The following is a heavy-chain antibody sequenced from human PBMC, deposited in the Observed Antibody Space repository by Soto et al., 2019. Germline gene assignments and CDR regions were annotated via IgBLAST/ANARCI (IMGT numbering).Heavy chain of an antibody. CDR3: ARDPLLYGSGFDY. CDR2: ISSSGSTI. Sequence: QVQLVQSGGGLVKPGGSLRLACAASGFPFTDYYMSWIRQAPGQWLEWVSYISSSGSTIYYADSVKGRFTISRDDVSNSLFLQMNSLIADDTAVSYCARDPLLYGSGFDYCGQGALVTVS. V-gene: IGHV3-11*01. CDR1: GFPFTDYY. D-gene: IGHD3-10*01. J-gene: IGHJ4*02.